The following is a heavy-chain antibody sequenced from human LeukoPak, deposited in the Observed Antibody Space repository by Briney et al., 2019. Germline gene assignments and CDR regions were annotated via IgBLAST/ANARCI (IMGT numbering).Heavy chain of an antibody. CDR2: IIPIFGTA. Sequence: ASVKVSCKASGGTFSSYAISWVRQAPGQGLEWMGGIIPIFGTANYAQKFQGRVTITADESTSTVYMELSSLRSEDTAVYYCARDPLYCSSTSCYTGVVYGLDYWGQGTLVTVSS. J-gene: IGHJ4*02. CDR3: ARDPLYCSSTSCYTGVVYGLDY. CDR1: GGTFSSYA. D-gene: IGHD2-2*02. V-gene: IGHV1-69*13.